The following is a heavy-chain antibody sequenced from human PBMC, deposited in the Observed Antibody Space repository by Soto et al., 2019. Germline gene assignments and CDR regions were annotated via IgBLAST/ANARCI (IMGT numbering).Heavy chain of an antibody. V-gene: IGHV3-23*01. CDR2: ISGSGGST. Sequence: EVQLLESGGGLVQPGGSLRLSCAASGFTFSSYAMSWVRQAPGKGLEWVSGISGSGGSTYYADSVKGRFTISRDNSKNTLYLQMNSLRAEDTAVYYCAKGHLVTRSCYGMDVWGQGTTVTVSS. J-gene: IGHJ6*02. CDR1: GFTFSSYA. D-gene: IGHD3-9*01. CDR3: AKGHLVTRSCYGMDV.